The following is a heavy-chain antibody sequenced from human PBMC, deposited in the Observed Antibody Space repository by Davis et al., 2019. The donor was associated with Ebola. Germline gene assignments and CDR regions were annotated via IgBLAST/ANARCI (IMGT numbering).Heavy chain of an antibody. V-gene: IGHV4-59*08. CDR3: ARHLPFGGVIVIPAAFDI. Sequence: SETLSLTCTVSGGSISSYYWSWIRQPPGKGLEWIGYIYYSGSTNYNPSLKSRVTISVDTSKNQFSLKLSSVTAADTAVYYCARHLPFGGVIVIPAAFDIWGQGTMVTVSS. CDR1: GGSISSYY. J-gene: IGHJ3*02. CDR2: IYYSGST. D-gene: IGHD3-16*02.